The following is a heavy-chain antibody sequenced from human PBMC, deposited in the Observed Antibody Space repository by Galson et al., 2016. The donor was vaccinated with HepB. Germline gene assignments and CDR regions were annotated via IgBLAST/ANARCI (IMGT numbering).Heavy chain of an antibody. CDR1: GGTFNSYA. D-gene: IGHD5-24*01. CDR3: ARVLDGYNSYFYSCVDV. V-gene: IGHV1-69*13. CDR2: IIPLYGTA. J-gene: IGHJ6*02. Sequence: SVKVSCKASGGTFNSYAISWVRQAPGQGLEWMGGIIPLYGTANYAQKFQGRVTIIADESTSTAYRELRSLRSEDAAMYYCARVLDGYNSYFYSCVDVWGQGTTVTVSS.